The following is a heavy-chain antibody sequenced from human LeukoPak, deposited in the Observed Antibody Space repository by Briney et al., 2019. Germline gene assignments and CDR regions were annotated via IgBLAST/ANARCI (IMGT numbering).Heavy chain of an antibody. D-gene: IGHD3-22*01. CDR2: IYPGDSDT. J-gene: IGHJ4*02. CDR3: ARLYYYDSSGYYGCSLDY. CDR1: GYSFTSYW. Sequence: GESLKISCKGSGYSFTSYWTGWVRQLPGKGLESMGIIYPGDSDTRYSPSFQGQVTISADKSITTAYLQWSSLKASDTAMYYCARLYYYDSSGYYGCSLDYWGQGTLVTVSS. V-gene: IGHV5-51*01.